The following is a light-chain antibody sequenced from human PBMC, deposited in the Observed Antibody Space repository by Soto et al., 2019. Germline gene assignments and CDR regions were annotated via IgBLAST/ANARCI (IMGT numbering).Light chain of an antibody. CDR1: QSVSSNY. V-gene: IGKV3-20*01. CDR2: GAS. Sequence: EIVLTQSPGTLSLSPGERGTLSCRASQSVSSNYLAWYQQKPGQAPRLLIYGASSRATGIPDRFSGSGSGTDFTLTISRLEPEDFAVYYCQQYGSSPPITFGQGTDWRL. CDR3: QQYGSSPPIT. J-gene: IGKJ5*01.